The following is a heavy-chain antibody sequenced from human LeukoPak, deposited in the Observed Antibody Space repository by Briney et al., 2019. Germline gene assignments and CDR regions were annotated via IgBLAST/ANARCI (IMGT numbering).Heavy chain of an antibody. CDR2: INPSGGST. J-gene: IGHJ5*02. CDR3: ARDSKGYCSGGSCYKNWFDP. Sequence: GASVKVSCKASGYTFTSYYMHWVRQAPGQGLEWMGIINPSGGSTSYAQKFQGRVTMTRDMSTSTVYMELSSLRSEDTAVYYCARDSKGYCSGGSCYKNWFDPWGQGTLVTVSS. V-gene: IGHV1-46*01. D-gene: IGHD2-15*01. CDR1: GYTFTSYY.